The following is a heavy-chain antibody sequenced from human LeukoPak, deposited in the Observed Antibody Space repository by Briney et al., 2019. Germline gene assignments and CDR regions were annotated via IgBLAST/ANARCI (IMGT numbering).Heavy chain of an antibody. CDR1: GFTFTNYA. D-gene: IGHD3-10*01. CDR2: ISDVEKIP. Sequence: QTGGSLRLSCAASGFTFTNYAMSWVRQAPGKGLEWASGISDVEKIPYYSDSVKGRFTISRDNSKKTVYLQMNNLRAEDTAVYFCARHDSYIPYWGQGIPVTVSS. CDR3: ARHDSYIPY. V-gene: IGHV3-23*01. J-gene: IGHJ4*02.